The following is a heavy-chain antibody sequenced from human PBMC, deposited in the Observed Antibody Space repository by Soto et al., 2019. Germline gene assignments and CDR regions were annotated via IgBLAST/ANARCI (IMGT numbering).Heavy chain of an antibody. J-gene: IGHJ6*02. D-gene: IGHD3-10*01. CDR3: ASASNYGSGSYYNNYGMDV. Sequence: ASVKVSCKAAGYTVTGYYMHWVRQAPGQGLEWMGWINPNSGGTNYAQKFQGWVTMTRDTSISTAYMELSRLRSDDTAVYYCASASNYGSGSYYNNYGMDVWGQGTTVTVSS. V-gene: IGHV1-2*04. CDR2: INPNSGGT. CDR1: GYTVTGYY.